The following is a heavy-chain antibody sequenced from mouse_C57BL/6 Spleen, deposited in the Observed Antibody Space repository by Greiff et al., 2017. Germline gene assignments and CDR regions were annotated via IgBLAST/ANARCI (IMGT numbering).Heavy chain of an antibody. CDR3: ARADSSGPAWFAY. CDR1: GFTFSSYA. J-gene: IGHJ3*01. Sequence: VQLKQSGGGLVKPGGSLKLSCAASGFTFSSYAMSWVRQTPEKRLEWVATISDGGSYTYYPDNVKGRFTISRDNAKNNLYLQMSHLKSEDTAMYYCARADSSGPAWFAYWGQGTLVTVSA. CDR2: ISDGGSYT. D-gene: IGHD3-2*02. V-gene: IGHV5-4*01.